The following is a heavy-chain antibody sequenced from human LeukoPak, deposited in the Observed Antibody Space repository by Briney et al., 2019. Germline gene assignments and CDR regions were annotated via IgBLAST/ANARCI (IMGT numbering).Heavy chain of an antibody. CDR1: GGSFSGYY. D-gene: IGHD3-22*01. J-gene: IGHJ5*02. CDR3: ATGGPYYDSSVVNWFDP. Sequence: SETLSLTCAVYGGSFSGYYWSWIRQPPGKGLEWIGEINHSGSTNYNPSLKSRVTISVDTSKNQFSLKLSSVTAADTAVYYCATGGPYYDSSVVNWFDPWGQGTLVTVSS. CDR2: INHSGST. V-gene: IGHV4-34*01.